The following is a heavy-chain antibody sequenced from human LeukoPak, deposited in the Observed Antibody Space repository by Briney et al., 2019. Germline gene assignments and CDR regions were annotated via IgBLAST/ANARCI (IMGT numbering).Heavy chain of an antibody. J-gene: IGHJ3*02. CDR2: ITTSSGTI. Sequence: GGSLRLSCAASEFTFSTYAMNWVRQAPGKGLEWLSYITTSSGTIFYADSVKGRFTISRDNAKNSLYLQMSSLRAEDTAVYYCATTSSWYAFDIWGQGTMVTVSS. D-gene: IGHD6-13*01. V-gene: IGHV3-48*04. CDR3: ATTSSWYAFDI. CDR1: EFTFSTYA.